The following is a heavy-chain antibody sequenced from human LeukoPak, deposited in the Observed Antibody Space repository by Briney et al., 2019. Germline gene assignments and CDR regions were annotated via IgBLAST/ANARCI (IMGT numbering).Heavy chain of an antibody. CDR2: ISSSSSDYI. Sequence: GGSLRLSCAASGFTFSTYSMNWVRQAPGKGLEWVSSISSSSSDYIYYADSVKGRFTISRDNAKNSLYLQMNSLRAEDTAVYYCATRIYDILTGYLGEQLWGQGTLVTVSS. CDR3: ATRIYDILTGYLGEQL. CDR1: GFTFSTYS. J-gene: IGHJ4*02. V-gene: IGHV3-21*01. D-gene: IGHD3-9*01.